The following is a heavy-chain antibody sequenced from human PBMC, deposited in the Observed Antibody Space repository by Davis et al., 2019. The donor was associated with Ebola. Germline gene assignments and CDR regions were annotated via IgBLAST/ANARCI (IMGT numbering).Heavy chain of an antibody. CDR1: GYTFTSYG. J-gene: IGHJ3*02. Sequence: ASVKVSCKTSGYTFTSYGISWVRQAPGQGLEWMGWMNPNSGNTGYAQKFQGRVTITRNTSISTAYMELSSLRSEDTAVYYCARAEEEDYECWSGVPFDIWGQGTMVTVSS. CDR3: ARAEEEDYECWSGVPFDI. V-gene: IGHV1-8*03. D-gene: IGHD3-3*01. CDR2: MNPNSGNT.